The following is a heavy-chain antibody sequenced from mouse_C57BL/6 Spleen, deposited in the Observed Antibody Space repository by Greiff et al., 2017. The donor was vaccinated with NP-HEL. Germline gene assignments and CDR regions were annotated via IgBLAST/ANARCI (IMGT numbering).Heavy chain of an antibody. J-gene: IGHJ2*01. CDR3: ARHSSGFDY. Sequence: QVHVKQPGAELVRPGSSVKLSCKASGYTFTSYWMHWVKQRPIQGLEWIGNIDPSDSETHYNQKFKDKATLTVDKSSSTAYMQLSSLTSEDSAVYYCARHSSGFDYWGQGTTLTVSS. CDR1: GYTFTSYW. D-gene: IGHD3-2*02. CDR2: IDPSDSET. V-gene: IGHV1-52*01.